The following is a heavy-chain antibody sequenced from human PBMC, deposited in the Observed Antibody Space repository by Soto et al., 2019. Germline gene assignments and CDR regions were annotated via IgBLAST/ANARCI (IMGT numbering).Heavy chain of an antibody. J-gene: IGHJ1*01. Sequence: QVQLVESGGGVVQPGRSLRLSCAASGFTFSSYAMHWVLQAPGKGLEWVAVISYDGSNKYYADSVKGRFTSSRDNSKHTLYLHMNSLRAEDTAVYYCARAYSSGWYVDFQHWGQGTMVTVSS. V-gene: IGHV3-30-3*01. CDR1: GFTFSSYA. D-gene: IGHD6-19*01. CDR2: ISYDGSNK. CDR3: ARAYSSGWYVDFQH.